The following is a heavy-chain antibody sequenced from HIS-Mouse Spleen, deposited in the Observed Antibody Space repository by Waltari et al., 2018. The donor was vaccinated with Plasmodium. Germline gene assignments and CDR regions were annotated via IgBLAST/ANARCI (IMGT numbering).Heavy chain of an antibody. CDR1: GGAISSSSYY. D-gene: IGHD1-26*01. Sequence: QLQLPESGPGLVKPSETRSLTCTFSGGAISSSSYYWGWIRQPPGKGLEWIGSIYYSGSTYYNPSLKSRVTISVDTSKNQFSLKLSSVTAADTAVYYCARRGGSYYYFDYWGQGTLVTVSS. J-gene: IGHJ4*02. CDR2: IYYSGST. V-gene: IGHV4-39*01. CDR3: ARRGGSYYYFDY.